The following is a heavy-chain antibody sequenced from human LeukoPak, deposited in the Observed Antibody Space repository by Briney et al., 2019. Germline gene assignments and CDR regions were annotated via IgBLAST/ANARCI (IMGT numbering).Heavy chain of an antibody. J-gene: IGHJ6*02. CDR2: IYPGDSDT. CDR1: GYSFTSYW. Sequence: GESLKISCKGSGYSFTSYWIGRVRQTPGKGLEWMGIIYPGDSDTRYSPSFQGQVTISADKSISTAYLQWSSLKASDTAMYYCARHPDCTRTSCYVDYYGMDVWGQGTTVTVSS. CDR3: ARHPDCTRTSCYVDYYGMDV. V-gene: IGHV5-51*01. D-gene: IGHD2-2*01.